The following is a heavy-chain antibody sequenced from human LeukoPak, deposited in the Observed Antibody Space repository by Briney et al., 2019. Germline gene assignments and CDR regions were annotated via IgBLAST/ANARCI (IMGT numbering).Heavy chain of an antibody. V-gene: IGHV1-18*01. CDR1: GYTFTSCG. CDR3: ARDHSSSGQLFDY. Sequence: ASVKVSCKASGYTFTSCGFSWVRQAPGQGLEWMGWISAYNGDTNYAPRLQGRVTMTTDTSTTTAYMELRSLRSGDTAVYFCARDHSSSGQLFDYWGQGTLVTVST. J-gene: IGHJ4*02. D-gene: IGHD3-22*01. CDR2: ISAYNGDT.